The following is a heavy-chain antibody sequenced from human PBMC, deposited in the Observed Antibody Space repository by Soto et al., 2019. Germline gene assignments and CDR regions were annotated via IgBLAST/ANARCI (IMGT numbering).Heavy chain of an antibody. CDR3: TRGGLEPFDF. D-gene: IGHD1-1*01. Sequence: EVQLVESGGGLLQPGGSLRLSCAASGFTFGKNGLHWVRQAPGKGLVWVSRINDYATTMNYADSVKGRFTISRDNAKNTLYLQMHSLKVEDTAVYYCTRGGLEPFDFWGQGALVTVSS. V-gene: IGHV3-74*01. J-gene: IGHJ4*02. CDR2: INDYATTM. CDR1: GFTFGKNG.